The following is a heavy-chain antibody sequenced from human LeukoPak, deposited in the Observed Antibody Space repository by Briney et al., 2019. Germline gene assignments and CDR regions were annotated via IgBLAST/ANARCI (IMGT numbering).Heavy chain of an antibody. D-gene: IGHD3-22*01. J-gene: IGHJ6*03. Sequence: EGSLRLSCAASGFTFSSYWMSWVRQAPGKGLEWVANIKQDGSEKYYVDSVKGRFTISRDNAKNSLYLQMNSLRAEDTAVYYCARGPPDSSGYYYYYYMDVWGKGTTVTVSS. CDR2: IKQDGSEK. CDR3: ARGPPDSSGYYYYYYMDV. CDR1: GFTFSSYW. V-gene: IGHV3-7*01.